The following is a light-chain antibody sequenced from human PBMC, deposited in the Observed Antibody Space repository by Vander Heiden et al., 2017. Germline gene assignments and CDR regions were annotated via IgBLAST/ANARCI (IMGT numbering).Light chain of an antibody. J-gene: IGKJ4*01. CDR1: QGISSY. CDR2: AAS. V-gene: IGKV1-9*01. Sequence: DIQLTQSPSFLSASVGDRVTITCRASQGISSYLAWYQQKPGKAPKLLIYAASTLQSGVPARFSGSGSGTEFTFTISRLQPEDFATYYCQQLNSYPLTFGGGTKVEIK. CDR3: QQLNSYPLT.